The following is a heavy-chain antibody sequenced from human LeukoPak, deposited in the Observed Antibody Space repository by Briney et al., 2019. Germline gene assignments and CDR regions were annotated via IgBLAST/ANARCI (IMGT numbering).Heavy chain of an antibody. D-gene: IGHD3-22*01. CDR2: ISGSGGST. CDR1: GFTSSSYA. CDR3: ARDFYYYDSSGYSYYFDY. Sequence: GGSLRLSCAASGFTSSSYAMSWVRQAPGKGLEWVSAISGSGGSTYYADSVKGRFTISRDNSKNTLYLQMNSLRAEDTAVYYCARDFYYYDSSGYSYYFDYWGQGTLVTVSS. V-gene: IGHV3-23*01. J-gene: IGHJ4*02.